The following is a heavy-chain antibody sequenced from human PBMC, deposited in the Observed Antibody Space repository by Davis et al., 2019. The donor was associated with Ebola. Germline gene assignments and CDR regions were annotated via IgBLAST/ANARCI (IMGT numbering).Heavy chain of an antibody. J-gene: IGHJ5*02. D-gene: IGHD3-10*01. CDR1: GYTFTSYG. CDR3: ASFPLMVQGVWGNWFDP. CDR2: ISAYNGNT. Sequence: ASVKVSCKASGYTFTSYGISWVRQAPGQGLEWMGWISAYNGNTNYAQKLQGRVTMTTDTSTSTAYMELRSLKSDDTAVYYCASFPLMVQGVWGNWFDPWGQGTLVTVSS. V-gene: IGHV1-18*01.